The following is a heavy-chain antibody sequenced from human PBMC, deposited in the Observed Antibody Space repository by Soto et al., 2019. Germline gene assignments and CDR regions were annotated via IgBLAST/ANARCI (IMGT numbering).Heavy chain of an antibody. J-gene: IGHJ4*02. D-gene: IGHD5-18*01. CDR1: GVTVSSNY. CDR3: ARRGYNYGGGYFDY. V-gene: IGHV3-66*04. Sequence: EVQLVESGGGLVQPGGSLRLSCAASGVTVSSNYMSWVRQAPGKGLVWVSVIYSGGSTYYADSVKGRFTISRDNSKNTLYLQMNSLRAADTAVYYCARRGYNYGGGYFDYWGQGTLVSVSS. CDR2: IYSGGST.